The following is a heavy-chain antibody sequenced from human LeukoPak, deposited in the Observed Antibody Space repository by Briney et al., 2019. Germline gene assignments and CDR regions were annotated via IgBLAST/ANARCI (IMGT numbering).Heavy chain of an antibody. CDR2: ISYDGSNK. D-gene: IGHD3-16*01. CDR3: AKLGGY. V-gene: IGHV3-30*18. CDR1: GFTFSSYS. J-gene: IGHJ4*02. Sequence: GRSLRLSCAASGFTFSSYSMHWVRQAPGKGLEWVAVISYDGSNKYYADSVKGRFTISGDNSKNKMYLKMNSLRAEDTAVYYCAKLGGYWGQGTLVTVCS.